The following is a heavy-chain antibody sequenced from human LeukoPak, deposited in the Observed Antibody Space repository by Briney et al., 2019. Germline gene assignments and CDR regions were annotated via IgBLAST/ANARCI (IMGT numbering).Heavy chain of an antibody. Sequence: GASVKVSRKASGYTFTSYDINWVRQATGQGLEWMGWMNPDCGNTAYAQKFQCRVTITRNTSISTAYMELSSLRSEDTAVYYCARVGYGDDTFDYWGQGTLVPVSS. CDR1: GYTFTSYD. J-gene: IGHJ4*02. CDR3: ARVGYGDDTFDY. V-gene: IGHV1-8*03. D-gene: IGHD4-17*01. CDR2: MNPDCGNT.